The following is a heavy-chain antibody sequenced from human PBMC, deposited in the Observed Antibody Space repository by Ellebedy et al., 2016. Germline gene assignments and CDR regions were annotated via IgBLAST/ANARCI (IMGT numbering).Heavy chain of an antibody. Sequence: GESLKISCVASGFTFNSYNMNWVRQAPGKGLEWVAVISYDGSNKYYADSVKGRFTISRDNSKNTLYLQMNSLRAEDTAVYYCARVRVSSSPRSGYYYYGMDVWGQGTAVTVSS. CDR3: ARVRVSSSPRSGYYYYGMDV. D-gene: IGHD6-13*01. CDR2: ISYDGSNK. CDR1: GFTFNSYN. V-gene: IGHV3-30-3*01. J-gene: IGHJ6*02.